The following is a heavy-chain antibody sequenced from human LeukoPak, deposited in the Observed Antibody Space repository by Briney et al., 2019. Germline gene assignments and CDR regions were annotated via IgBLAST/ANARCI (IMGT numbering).Heavy chain of an antibody. CDR3: ARLDDAFDI. V-gene: IGHV4-59*01. CDR2: IYNRGST. CDR1: GGSTSSYY. J-gene: IGHJ3*02. Sequence: SGTLSLTCTVSGGSTSSYYWSWIRQPPGKGLEYIGYIYNRGSTNYNPSLKSRVTISVDTSKNQVSLKLSSVTAADTAVYYCARLDDAFDIWGQGTMVTVSS.